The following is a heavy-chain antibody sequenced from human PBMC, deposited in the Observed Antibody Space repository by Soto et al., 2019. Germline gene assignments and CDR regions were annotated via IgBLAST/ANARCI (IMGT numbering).Heavy chain of an antibody. CDR3: ASGYSGYDPSYYGMDV. J-gene: IGHJ6*02. D-gene: IGHD5-12*01. CDR2: INPNSGGT. CDR1: GYTFTGYY. Sequence: ASVKVSCKASGYTFTGYYMHWVRQAPGQGLEWMGWINPNSGGTNYAQKFQGRVTMTRDTSISTAYMELSRLRSDDTAVYYRASGYSGYDPSYYGMDVWGQGTTVTVSS. V-gene: IGHV1-2*02.